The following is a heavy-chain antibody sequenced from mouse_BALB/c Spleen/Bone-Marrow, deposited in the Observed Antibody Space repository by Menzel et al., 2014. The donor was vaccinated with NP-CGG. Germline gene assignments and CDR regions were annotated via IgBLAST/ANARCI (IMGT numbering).Heavy chain of an antibody. CDR1: GFTLTDYY. Sequence: EVMLVESGGGSEQPGGSLRLSCATSGFTLTDYYMSWVRQPPGKALEWLGFIRNKAKGSTTDYSASVKGRFTISRDNSQTILYLQMNSLRPGDSATYYCARDIEGNYSYWYLDIWGAGTTLTVSS. D-gene: IGHD2-1*01. V-gene: IGHV7-3*02. CDR2: IRNKAKGSTT. CDR3: ARDIEGNYSYWYLDI. J-gene: IGHJ1*01.